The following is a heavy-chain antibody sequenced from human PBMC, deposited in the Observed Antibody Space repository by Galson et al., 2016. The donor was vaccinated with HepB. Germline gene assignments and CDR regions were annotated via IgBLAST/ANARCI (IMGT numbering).Heavy chain of an antibody. V-gene: IGHV3-23*01. D-gene: IGHD1-1*01. CDR2: ISGSGYDT. CDR1: GFTFSSYI. J-gene: IGHJ4*02. CDR3: AKLMGDWGDRSTGFVDY. Sequence: SLRLSCAASGFTFSSYIMSWVRQAPGKRLEWVAAISGSGYDTYYKDPPKGRFTISKDKSKNTVYLHMNNLRAEDTAIYYCAKLMGDWGDRSTGFVDYWGQGTLVTVSS.